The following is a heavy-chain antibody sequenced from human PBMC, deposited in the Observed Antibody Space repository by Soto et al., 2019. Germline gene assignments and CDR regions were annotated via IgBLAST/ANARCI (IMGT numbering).Heavy chain of an antibody. Sequence: QVQLVESGGGVVQPGRSLRLSCAASGFTFSSYGMHWVRQAPGKGLGWGAVIGYDGSNKYYADSVKGRFTISRDNSKNTRYLQMNSLRAEDTAVYYCARDLRTYYYDTSGYYLDYWGQGTLVTVSS. J-gene: IGHJ4*02. CDR1: GFTFSSYG. D-gene: IGHD3-22*01. V-gene: IGHV3-33*01. CDR2: IGYDGSNK. CDR3: ARDLRTYYYDTSGYYLDY.